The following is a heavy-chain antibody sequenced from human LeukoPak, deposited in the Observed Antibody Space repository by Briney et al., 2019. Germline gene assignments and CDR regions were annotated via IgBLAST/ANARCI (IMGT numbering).Heavy chain of an antibody. Sequence: GGSLRLSCAASELASSSNAMSWVRQAPGKGLEWVSGISGGGDTTYAADSVKGRFTISRDNSKNTVSLHMDSLRVEDTAVYYCAGISYSGTWPVGYWGQGTLVTVTA. D-gene: IGHD6-6*01. CDR3: AGISYSGTWPVGY. CDR2: ISGGGDTT. V-gene: IGHV3-23*01. CDR1: ELASSSNA. J-gene: IGHJ4*02.